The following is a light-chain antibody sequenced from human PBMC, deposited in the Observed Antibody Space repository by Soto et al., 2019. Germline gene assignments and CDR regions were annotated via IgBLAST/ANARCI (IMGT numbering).Light chain of an antibody. V-gene: IGKV1-9*01. CDR1: QGISNY. CDR3: QKRGNWPQ. J-gene: IGKJ5*01. Sequence: IQLTQSPSSLSASVGDRVTFTCRASQGISNYLAWYQRKPGKAPKLLIYAASTLQSGVPSRFSGSGSGTDFTLTISSLQPEDFAIYYCQKRGNWPQFGQGTRLEIK. CDR2: AAS.